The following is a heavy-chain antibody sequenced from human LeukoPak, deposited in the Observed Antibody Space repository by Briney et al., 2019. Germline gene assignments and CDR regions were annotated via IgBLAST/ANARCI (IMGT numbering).Heavy chain of an antibody. V-gene: IGHV3-33*01. D-gene: IGHD4-17*01. CDR3: AREGDYGDYVVDY. CDR2: IWYDGSNK. Sequence: GGSLRLSCAASGFTFRSYGMHWVRQAPGKGLEGVAVIWYDGSNKYYADSVKGRFTVSRDNSKNTLYLQMNSLRAEDTAVYYCAREGDYGDYVVDYWGQGTLVTVSS. CDR1: GFTFRSYG. J-gene: IGHJ4*02.